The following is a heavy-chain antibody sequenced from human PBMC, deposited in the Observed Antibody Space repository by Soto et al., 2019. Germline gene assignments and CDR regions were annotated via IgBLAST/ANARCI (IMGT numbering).Heavy chain of an antibody. CDR1: GFTFRTYW. CDR2: INLDGSEK. V-gene: IGHV3-7*05. J-gene: IGHJ6*02. CDR3: ARDGSTIWYSYDYHGMDV. D-gene: IGHD5-18*01. Sequence: EVQLVESGGGLVQPGGSLRLSCAASGFTFRTYWLSWVRQVPGKGLEWVDNINLDGSEKNYVDSVKGRFTISRDNARNALYLQMSSLRAEDTALYYCARDGSTIWYSYDYHGMDVWGQGTTVTVSS.